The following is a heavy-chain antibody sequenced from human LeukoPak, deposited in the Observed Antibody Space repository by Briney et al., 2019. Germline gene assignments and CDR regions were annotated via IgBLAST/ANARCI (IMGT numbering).Heavy chain of an antibody. J-gene: IGHJ1*01. Sequence: SVKVSCKASGGTFSNYAISWVRQAPRQGLEWMGAIIPIFGTANYAQKFQGRVTITADESTSTAYMELSSLRSEDTAVYYCARILSSSWYEYFHHWGQGTLVTVSS. V-gene: IGHV1-69*01. CDR2: IIPIFGTA. D-gene: IGHD6-19*01. CDR1: GGTFSNYA. CDR3: ARILSSSWYEYFHH.